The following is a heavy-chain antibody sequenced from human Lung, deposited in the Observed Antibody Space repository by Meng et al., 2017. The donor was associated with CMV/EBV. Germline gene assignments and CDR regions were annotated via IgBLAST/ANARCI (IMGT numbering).Heavy chain of an antibody. CDR1: KYG. CDR3: ARGGGVYYSATGGRDRYFDL. D-gene: IGHD3-10*01. Sequence: KYGVNWMRQAPGQGLEWMGWVSTYKSATEFAQRVQERVTMNADTSTNTAYMELRSLTSDDTAVYYCARGGGVYYSATGGRDRYFDLWGQGTLVTVSS. V-gene: IGHV1-18*01. CDR2: VSTYKSAT. J-gene: IGHJ4*02.